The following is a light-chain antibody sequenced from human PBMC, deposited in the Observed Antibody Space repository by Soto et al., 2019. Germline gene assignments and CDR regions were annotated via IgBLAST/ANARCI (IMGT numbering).Light chain of an antibody. CDR1: SSDVGGYNY. V-gene: IGLV2-14*03. Sequence: QSVLTQPASVSGSPGQSITISCTGTSSDVGGYNYVPWYQQHPGKAPKLMIYDVSNRPSGVSNRFSGSKSDNTASLTISGLQADDEADYYCSSFTPTSALVFGTGTKVTVL. CDR2: DVS. CDR3: SSFTPTSALV. J-gene: IGLJ1*01.